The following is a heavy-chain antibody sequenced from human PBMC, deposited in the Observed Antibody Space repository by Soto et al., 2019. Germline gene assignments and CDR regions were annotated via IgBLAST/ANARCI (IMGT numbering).Heavy chain of an antibody. CDR3: ANLSPGGGLADS. Sequence: QLQLQESGPGLVKPSETLSLTCTVSGDSISSRSYDWGWIRQPPGKGLEWIGSLSYSGSTYYNPSLKSRVTITVDTSKNQFSLKLSSVTAADTAVYYCANLSPGGGLADSWGQGTLVTVSS. CDR2: LSYSGST. V-gene: IGHV4-39*01. CDR1: GDSISSRSYD. J-gene: IGHJ5*01. D-gene: IGHD3-16*01.